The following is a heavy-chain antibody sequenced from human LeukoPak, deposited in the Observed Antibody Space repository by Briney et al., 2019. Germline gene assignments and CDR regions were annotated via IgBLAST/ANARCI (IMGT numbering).Heavy chain of an antibody. CDR1: GFTFSSYS. Sequence: GGSLRLSCAASGFTFSSYSMNWVRQAPGKGLEWVSSISSSSSYIYYADSVKGRFTISRDNAKNSLYLRMNSLRAEDTAVYYCARLYCSSTSCPRSMDVWGQGTTVTVSS. CDR3: ARLYCSSTSCPRSMDV. J-gene: IGHJ6*02. CDR2: ISSSSSYI. D-gene: IGHD2-2*01. V-gene: IGHV3-21*01.